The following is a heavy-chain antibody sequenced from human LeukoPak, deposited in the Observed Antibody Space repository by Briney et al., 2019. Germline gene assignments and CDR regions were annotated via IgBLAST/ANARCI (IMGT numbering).Heavy chain of an antibody. CDR3: ARDSIVGATTGAFDI. V-gene: IGHV3-33*08. CDR2: IWYDGSSK. D-gene: IGHD1-26*01. Sequence: PGGSLRLSCAASGFTFSNYGMHWVRQAPGKGLEWVAVIWYDGSSKYYADSVKGRLTISRDISKNTLYLQMNSLRAEDTAFYYCARDSIVGATTGAFDIWGQGTMVTVSS. J-gene: IGHJ3*02. CDR1: GFTFSNYG.